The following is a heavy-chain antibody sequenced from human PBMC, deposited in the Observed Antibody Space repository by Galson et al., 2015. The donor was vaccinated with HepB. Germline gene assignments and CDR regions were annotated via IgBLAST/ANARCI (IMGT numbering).Heavy chain of an antibody. J-gene: IGHJ4*02. D-gene: IGHD6-19*01. V-gene: IGHV3-64*01. Sequence: SLRLSCAASGFTFSSYAMHWVRQAPGKGLEYVSAISSNGGSTYYANSVKGRFTISRDNSKNTLYLQMGSLRAVDMAVYYCARGLLPGIAVAFLYWGQGTLVTVSS. CDR1: GFTFSSYA. CDR2: ISSNGGST. CDR3: ARGLLPGIAVAFLY.